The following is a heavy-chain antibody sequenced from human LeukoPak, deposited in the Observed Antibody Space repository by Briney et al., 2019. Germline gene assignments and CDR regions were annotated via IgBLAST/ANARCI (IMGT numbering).Heavy chain of an antibody. CDR3: ARYYATAGGLLPGNY. CDR2: IFDNENT. V-gene: IGHV4-30-4*07. CDR1: SGSITSGGKS. Sequence: PSETLSLTCTVSSGSITSGGKSWSWIRQPPGKGLEWLGNIFDNENTVYNPSLRSRLTISLDTSKSQFSLKLTSVTAADTAVYYCARYYATAGGLLPGNYWGQGTLVTVSS. J-gene: IGHJ4*02. D-gene: IGHD6-13*01.